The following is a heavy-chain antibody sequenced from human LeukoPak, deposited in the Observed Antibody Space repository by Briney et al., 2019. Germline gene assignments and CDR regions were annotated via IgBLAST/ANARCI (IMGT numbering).Heavy chain of an antibody. CDR2: IYYSGST. J-gene: IGHJ4*02. CDR3: ARHSPRLPFDY. CDR1: GGSISSYY. V-gene: IGHV4-59*08. D-gene: IGHD5/OR15-5a*01. Sequence: SETLSLTCTVSGGSISSYYWSWIRQPPGKGLEWIGYIYYSGSTNYNHSLKSRVTISVDTSKNQFSLKLSSVTAADTSVYYCARHSPRLPFDYWGQGTLVTVSS.